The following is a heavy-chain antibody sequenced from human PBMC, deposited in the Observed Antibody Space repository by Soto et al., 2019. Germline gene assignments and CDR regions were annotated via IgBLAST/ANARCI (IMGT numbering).Heavy chain of an antibody. V-gene: IGHV3-9*01. CDR2: IDWNRATI. CDR3: VKDVGSRHYDFTNFDA. J-gene: IGHJ4*02. D-gene: IGHD3-3*01. Sequence: GGSLRLSCLASGFRFDDYAIHWVRQAPGKGLEWVSGIDWNRATIGYADSVEGRFTLSRDNARNSVLLQMNSLRPEDTALYYCVKDVGSRHYDFTNFDAWGRGTLVTVSS. CDR1: GFRFDDYA.